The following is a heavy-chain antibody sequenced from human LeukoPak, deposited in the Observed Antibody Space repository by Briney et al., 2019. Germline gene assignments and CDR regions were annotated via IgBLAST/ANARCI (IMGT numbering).Heavy chain of an antibody. CDR1: GFTLSSYA. J-gene: IGHJ3*02. Sequence: GGSLRLSCAASGFTLSSYAMSWVRQAPGKGLEWVSSISSSSSYIYYADSVKGRFTISRDNAKNSLFLQMNSLKSEDTAVYYCLRVMERRDWAFDMWGQGTMVTVSS. CDR3: LRVMERRDWAFDM. D-gene: IGHD1-1*01. CDR2: ISSSSSYI. V-gene: IGHV3-21*03.